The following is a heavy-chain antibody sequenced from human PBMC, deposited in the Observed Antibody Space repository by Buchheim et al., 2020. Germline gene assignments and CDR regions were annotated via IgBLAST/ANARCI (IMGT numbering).Heavy chain of an antibody. V-gene: IGHV4-31*03. J-gene: IGHJ5*02. CDR1: GGSISSGGYY. CDR2: IYYSGST. CDR3: ARVRSEDCSRTSCYLHGFDP. Sequence: QVQLQESGPGLVKPSQTLSLTCTVSGGSISSGGYYWSWIRQHPGKGLEWIGSIYYSGSTYYNPSLKSRVTISVDTSKNQFSLKLSSVTAADTAVYYCARVRSEDCSRTSCYLHGFDPWGQGTL. D-gene: IGHD2-2*01.